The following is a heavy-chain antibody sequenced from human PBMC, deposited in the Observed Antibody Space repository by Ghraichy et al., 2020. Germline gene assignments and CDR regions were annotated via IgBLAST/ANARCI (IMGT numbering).Heavy chain of an antibody. D-gene: IGHD2-2*01. V-gene: IGHV3-23*01. J-gene: IGHJ4*02. CDR3: ANNIPVVGYCSSTSCYWGPVGY. CDR2: ISGSGGST. CDR1: GFTFSSYA. Sequence: GGSLRLSCAASGFTFSSYAMSWVRQAPGKGLEWVSAISGSGGSTYYADSVKGRFTISRDNSKNTLYLQMNSLRAEDTAVYYCANNIPVVGYCSSTSCYWGPVGYWGQGTLVTVSS.